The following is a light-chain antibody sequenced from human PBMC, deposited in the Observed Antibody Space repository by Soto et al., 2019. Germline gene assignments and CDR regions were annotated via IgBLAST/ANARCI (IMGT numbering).Light chain of an antibody. V-gene: IGKV3-15*01. CDR3: QHYHNWPPL. J-gene: IGKJ1*01. CDR1: QSISSD. Sequence: EIVMTQSPATLSVSTGERATLSCRASQSISSDLAWYQQRPGQAPRLLIHDASTRATGIPARFSGSGSGTEFTLTISSLQSEDFAVYYCQHYHNWPPLFGQGTKVDIK. CDR2: DAS.